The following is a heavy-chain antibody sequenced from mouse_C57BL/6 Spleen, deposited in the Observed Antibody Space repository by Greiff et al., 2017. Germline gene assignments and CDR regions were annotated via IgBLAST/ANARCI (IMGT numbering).Heavy chain of an antibody. V-gene: IGHV14-4*01. D-gene: IGHD2-3*01. Sequence: VQLQQSGAELVRPGASVKLSCTASGFNIKDDYMHWVKQRPEQGLEWIGWIDPENGDTEYASKFQGKATITADTSSNTAYLQLSSLTSEDTAVYYCTQGCAGYYVFGYWGQGATLTVYS. J-gene: IGHJ2*01. CDR2: IDPENGDT. CDR1: GFNIKDDY. CDR3: TQGCAGYYVFGY.